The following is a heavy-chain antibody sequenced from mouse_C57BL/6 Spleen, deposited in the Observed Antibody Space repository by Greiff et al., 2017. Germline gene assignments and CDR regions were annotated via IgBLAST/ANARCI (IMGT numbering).Heavy chain of an antibody. D-gene: IGHD2-4*01. CDR3: ARWGLPPFAY. V-gene: IGHV1-69*01. Sequence: VQLQQPGAELVMPGASVKLSCKASGYTFTSYWMHWVKQRPGQGLEWIGEIDPSDSYTNYNQKFKGKSTLTVDKSSSTAYMPLSSLTSEDSAVYYCARWGLPPFAYWGQGTLVTVSA. J-gene: IGHJ3*01. CDR1: GYTFTSYW. CDR2: IDPSDSYT.